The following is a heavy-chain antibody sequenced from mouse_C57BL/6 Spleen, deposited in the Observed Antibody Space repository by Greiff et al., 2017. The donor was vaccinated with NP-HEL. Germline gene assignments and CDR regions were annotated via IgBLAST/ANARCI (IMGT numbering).Heavy chain of an antibody. CDR1: GYAFSSYW. D-gene: IGHD3-2*02. J-gene: IGHJ3*01. CDR3: ARSGTAQAAAWFAY. CDR2: IYPGDGDT. V-gene: IGHV1-80*01. Sequence: QVQLKQSGAELVKPGASVKISCKASGYAFSSYWMNWVKQRPGKGLEWIGQIYPGDGDTNYNGKFKGKATLTADKSSSTAYMQLSSLTSEDSAVYFCARSGTAQAAAWFAYWGQGTLVTVSA.